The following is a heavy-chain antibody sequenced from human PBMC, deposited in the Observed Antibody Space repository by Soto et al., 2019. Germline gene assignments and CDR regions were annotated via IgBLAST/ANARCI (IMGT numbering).Heavy chain of an antibody. CDR2: ISNDGSTT. CDR1: GFTISDFW. Sequence: GGSLRLSCAASGFTISDFWMHWVRQAPGKGLVWVSRISNDGSTTSYADSVKGRFTISRYNAKNTVYLQMNSLRTEDTAVYYCACFLRGSWGQGTLVTVSS. CDR3: ACFLRGS. J-gene: IGHJ5*02. V-gene: IGHV3-74*01. D-gene: IGHD2-15*01.